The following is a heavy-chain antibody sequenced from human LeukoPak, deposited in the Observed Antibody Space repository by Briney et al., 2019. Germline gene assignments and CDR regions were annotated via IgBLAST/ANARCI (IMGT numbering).Heavy chain of an antibody. CDR3: ARDSGPYYGSGSYNY. V-gene: IGHV3-21*01. D-gene: IGHD3-10*01. J-gene: IGHJ4*02. CDR2: ISSSSSYI. Sequence: GGSLRLSCAASGFTFSSYSMNWVRQAPGKGLEWVSSISSSSSYIYYADSVKGRFTISRDNAKNSLYLQMNSLRAEDTAVYYCARDSGPYYGSGSYNYWGQGTLVTVSS. CDR1: GFTFSSYS.